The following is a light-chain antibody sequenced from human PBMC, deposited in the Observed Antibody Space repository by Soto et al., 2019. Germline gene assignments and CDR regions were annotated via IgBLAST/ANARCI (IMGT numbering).Light chain of an antibody. CDR3: QQANSFPYT. Sequence: DIQITQSPSSVSASVGDRVTITCRASQGISNWLAWYQQKAGKAPKLLIYATSTLQSGVPSRFRGSGSGTEFTLTISSLQPEDVATYYCQQANSFPYTFGQGTKLEIK. V-gene: IGKV1-12*01. J-gene: IGKJ2*01. CDR2: ATS. CDR1: QGISNW.